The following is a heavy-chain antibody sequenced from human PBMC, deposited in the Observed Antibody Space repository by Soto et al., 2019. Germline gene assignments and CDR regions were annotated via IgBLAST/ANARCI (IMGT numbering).Heavy chain of an antibody. CDR3: AKERSVVATTPDFDY. V-gene: IGHV3-30*18. CDR2: ASYDGSYK. D-gene: IGHD5-12*01. CDR1: GFTFSSFG. Sequence: QVQLVESGGGVVQPGRSLRLSCAASGFTFSSFGMHWVRQAPVKGLEWVAVASYDGSYKYYADSVKGRFTISRDNSTNKLYLQMNSLRAEDTAVYYCAKERSVVATTPDFDYWGQGTLVTVSS. J-gene: IGHJ4*02.